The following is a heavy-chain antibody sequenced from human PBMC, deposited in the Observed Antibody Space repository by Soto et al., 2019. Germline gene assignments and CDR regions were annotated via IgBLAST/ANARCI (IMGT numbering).Heavy chain of an antibody. CDR3: ATRSPAFDY. Sequence: QVQLVQSGPEVKKPGASVKVSCKTSGYTFTSYGISWVRQAPGQGLEWMGWISTYKGNTNYAQKFQGRGTMTTDTSTSTAYIELRSLRSDDTAVYYCATRSPAFDYWGQGTLVTVSS. J-gene: IGHJ4*02. CDR1: GYTFTSYG. V-gene: IGHV1-18*01. CDR2: ISTYKGNT.